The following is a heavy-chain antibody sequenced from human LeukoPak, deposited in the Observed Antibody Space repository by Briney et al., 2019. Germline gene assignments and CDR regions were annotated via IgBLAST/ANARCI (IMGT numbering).Heavy chain of an antibody. D-gene: IGHD3-16*01. Sequence: PGGSLRLSCAVSGFTFNSHAMCWVRQAPGKGLEWVSSIDISGGSTYYADSVKGRFTISRDNSKNTLYLQMNSLRGEDTALYFCANGVRPNDYWGQGTLVTVSS. CDR1: GFTFNSHA. CDR3: ANGVRPNDY. CDR2: IDISGGST. J-gene: IGHJ4*02. V-gene: IGHV3-23*01.